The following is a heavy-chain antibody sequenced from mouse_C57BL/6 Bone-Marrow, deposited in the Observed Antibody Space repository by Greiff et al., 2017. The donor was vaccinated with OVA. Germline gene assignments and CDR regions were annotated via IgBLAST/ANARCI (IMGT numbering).Heavy chain of an antibody. D-gene: IGHD1-1*01. V-gene: IGHV1-18*01. CDR3: ALYYYGSSRYFDV. CDR1: GYTFTDYN. Sequence: VQLQQSGPELVKPGASVKIPCKASGYTFTDYNMDWVKQSHGKSLEWIGDINPNNGGTIYNQKFKGKATLTVDKSSSTAYMELRSLTSEDTGVYYCALYYYGSSRYFDVWGTGATVTVSS. CDR2: INPNNGGT. J-gene: IGHJ1*03.